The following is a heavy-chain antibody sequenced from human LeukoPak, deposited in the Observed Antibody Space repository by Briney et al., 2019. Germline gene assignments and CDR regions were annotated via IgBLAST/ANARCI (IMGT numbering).Heavy chain of an antibody. V-gene: IGHV4-59*01. CDR2: IYYSGST. CDR3: AFGPYCSGGSCVGYYYYGMDV. D-gene: IGHD2-15*01. Sequence: SETLSLTCTVSGGSISSYYWSWIRQPPGKGREWIGYIYYSGSTNYNPSLKSRVTISVDTSKNQFSLKLSSVTAADTAVYYCAFGPYCSGGSCVGYYYYGMDVWGQGTTVTVSS. CDR1: GGSISSYY. J-gene: IGHJ6*02.